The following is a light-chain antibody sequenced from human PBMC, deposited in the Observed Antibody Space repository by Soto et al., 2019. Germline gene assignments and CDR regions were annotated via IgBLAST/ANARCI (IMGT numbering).Light chain of an antibody. V-gene: IGLV2-14*01. J-gene: IGLJ3*02. CDR2: EVS. CDR3: SSYTSSTTLV. Sequence: QSVLTQPASVSGSPGQSITISCTGTSSDVGGYNYVSWYQQHPGKAPKLVIYEVSNRPSGVSNRFSGSKSVNTASLTISGLQAEDEADYYCSSYTSSTTLVFGGGTKLTVL. CDR1: SSDVGGYNY.